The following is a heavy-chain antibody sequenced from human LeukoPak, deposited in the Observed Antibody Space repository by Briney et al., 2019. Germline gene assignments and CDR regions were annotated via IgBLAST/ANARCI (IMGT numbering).Heavy chain of an antibody. CDR1: GFTFSDYY. D-gene: IGHD6-13*01. J-gene: IGHJ4*02. Sequence: GGSLRLSCAASGFTFSDYYMSWIRQAPGKGLEWVSYISSSSDTNYADSVKGRFTISRDNAKNSLYLQMNSLRAEDTAVYYCARGKYGSSWYADYWGQGTLVTVSS. CDR2: ISSSSDT. V-gene: IGHV3-11*06. CDR3: ARGKYGSSWYADY.